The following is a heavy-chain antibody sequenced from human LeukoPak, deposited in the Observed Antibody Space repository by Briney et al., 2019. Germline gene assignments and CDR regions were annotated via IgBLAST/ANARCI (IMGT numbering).Heavy chain of an antibody. J-gene: IGHJ6*02. Sequence: SETLSLTCTVSGGSISSYYWSWIRQPPGKGLEWIGYIYYSGSTNYNPSLKSRVTISVDTSKYQFSLKLSSVTAADTAVYYCARSTKYCSGGSCYYYYYGMDVWGQGTTVTVSS. CDR2: IYYSGST. CDR3: ARSTKYCSGGSCYYYYYGMDV. D-gene: IGHD2-15*01. CDR1: GGSISSYY. V-gene: IGHV4-59*08.